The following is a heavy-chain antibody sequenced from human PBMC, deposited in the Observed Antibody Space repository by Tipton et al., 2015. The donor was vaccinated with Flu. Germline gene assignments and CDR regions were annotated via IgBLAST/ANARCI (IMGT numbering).Heavy chain of an antibody. J-gene: IGHJ6*02. CDR1: GFTFSSYW. D-gene: IGHD3-3*01. V-gene: IGHV3-30*03. CDR2: ISYDGRNQ. Sequence: SLRLSCAASGFTFSSYWMHWVRQAPGKRLDWVAVISYDGRNQFYADSVKGRFTIARDDSKNTLFLQMGSLRVEDTAVYYCARAGSLLLEGALDVWGQGTTVTVSS. CDR3: ARAGSLLLEGALDV.